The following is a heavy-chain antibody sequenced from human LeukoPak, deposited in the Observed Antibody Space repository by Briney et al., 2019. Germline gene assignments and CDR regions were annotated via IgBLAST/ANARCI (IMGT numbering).Heavy chain of an antibody. CDR3: ARGDLGAVVPAYYYGMDV. CDR2: IYYSGST. CDR1: GGSISSSSYY. J-gene: IGHJ6*02. V-gene: IGHV4-39*07. Sequence: NPSETLSLTCTVSGGSISSSSYYWSWIRQPPGKGLEWIGSIYYSGSTYYNPSLKSRVTISVDTSKNQFSLKLSSVTAADTAVYYCARGDLGAVVPAYYYGMDVWGQGTTVTVSS. D-gene: IGHD2-2*01.